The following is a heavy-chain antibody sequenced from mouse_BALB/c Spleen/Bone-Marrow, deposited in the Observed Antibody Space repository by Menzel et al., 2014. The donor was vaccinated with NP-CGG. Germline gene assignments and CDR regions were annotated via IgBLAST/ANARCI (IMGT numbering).Heavy chain of an antibody. CDR2: IYPGDGET. CDR1: GYAFSNYG. Sequence: QVQLQQSGAEQVRPGSSVKISCKASGYAFSNYGMNWVKQRPGQGLEWIGQIYPGDGETNYNGEFEGRVTLTADKSSSTAYMQVSSLTSEDSAVYFCASVYDYGRGYAMDYWGQGTSVTVSS. V-gene: IGHV1-80*01. D-gene: IGHD2-4*01. CDR3: ASVYDYGRGYAMDY. J-gene: IGHJ4*01.